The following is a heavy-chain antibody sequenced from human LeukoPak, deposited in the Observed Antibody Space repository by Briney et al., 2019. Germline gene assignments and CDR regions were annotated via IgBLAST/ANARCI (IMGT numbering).Heavy chain of an antibody. CDR2: NNPNIGGT. J-gene: IGHJ6*02. V-gene: IGHV1-2*06. CDR3: ARDLIDYGDYFYYYYYGMDV. D-gene: IGHD4-17*01. CDR1: GYTFTCYY. Sequence: ASVKVSCKASGYTFTCYYMHWVRQAPVQGLEWMGRNNPNIGGTNYAQKFQGRVTMTRDTSISTAYMELSRLRSDDTAVYYCARDLIDYGDYFYYYYYGMDVWGQGTTVTVSS.